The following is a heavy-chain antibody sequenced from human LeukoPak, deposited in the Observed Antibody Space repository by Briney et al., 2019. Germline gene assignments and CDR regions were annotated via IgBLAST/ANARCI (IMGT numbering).Heavy chain of an antibody. CDR1: GGSFSGYY. J-gene: IGHJ6*02. CDR3: ARGRGLGYCSGGSCYGMDV. Sequence: SETLSLTCAVYGGSFSGYYWSWIRQPPGKGQEWIGEINHSGSTNYNPSLKSRVTISVDTSKNQFSLKLSSVTAADTAVYYCARGRGLGYCSGGSCYGMDVWGQGTTVTVSS. V-gene: IGHV4-34*01. D-gene: IGHD2-15*01. CDR2: INHSGST.